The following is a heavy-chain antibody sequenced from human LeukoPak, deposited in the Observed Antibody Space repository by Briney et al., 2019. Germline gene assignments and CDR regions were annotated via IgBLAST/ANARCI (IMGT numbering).Heavy chain of an antibody. Sequence: SVKVSCKASGGTFSRFGISWVRQAPGQGLEWMGRIIPIVGTTNYAQKFQGRVTITADKSTSTAYMALSSLRSEDTVVYYCATSVGNPYSTNLDFWGQGTLVTVSS. V-gene: IGHV1-69*04. CDR3: ATSVGNPYSTNLDF. D-gene: IGHD1-26*01. J-gene: IGHJ4*02. CDR2: IIPIVGTT. CDR1: GGTFSRFG.